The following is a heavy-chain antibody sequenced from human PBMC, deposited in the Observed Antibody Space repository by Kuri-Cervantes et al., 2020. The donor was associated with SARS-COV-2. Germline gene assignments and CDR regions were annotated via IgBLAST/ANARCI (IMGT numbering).Heavy chain of an antibody. CDR2: INHSGTT. J-gene: IGHJ3*02. V-gene: IGHV4-34*01. CDR1: GGSFSDYY. CDR3: ARHMYKSNPGDAFDI. Sequence: ESLKISCAVYGGSFSDYYGSWIRQPPGKGLEWIGEINHSGTTNYNSSLKSRVAMFIDTSKNQFSLKLYSLTAADTSVYYCARHMYKSNPGDAFDISGRGTLVTVSS. D-gene: IGHD1-20*01.